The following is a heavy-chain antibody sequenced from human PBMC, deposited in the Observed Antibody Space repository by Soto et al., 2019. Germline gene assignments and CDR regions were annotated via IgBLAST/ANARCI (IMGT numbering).Heavy chain of an antibody. CDR2: IYYSGTT. V-gene: IGHV4-39*02. J-gene: IGHJ4*02. Sequence: SETLSLTCTVSGGSISSSSYYWGWIRQPPGKGLEWIGTIYYSGTTYYNPSLKSRVTISVDTSKNQFSLKLSSVTAADTAVYYCARDTNLGYCSGGSCYFDYWGQGTLVTVSS. CDR3: ARDTNLGYCSGGSCYFDY. CDR1: GGSISSSSYY. D-gene: IGHD2-15*01.